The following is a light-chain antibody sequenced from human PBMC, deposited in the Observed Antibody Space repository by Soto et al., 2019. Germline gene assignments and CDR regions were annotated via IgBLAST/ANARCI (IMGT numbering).Light chain of an antibody. Sequence: QSALTQPASVSGSPGQSITISCTGTSSDVGSYNLVSWYQQHPGKAPKLMISEVSKRPSGVSSRFSGSKSGTTASPTISGLQAEDEADYYCCSYGGSSYGFGTGTKVTVL. CDR3: CSYGGSSYG. CDR1: SSDVGSYNL. V-gene: IGLV2-23*02. CDR2: EVS. J-gene: IGLJ1*01.